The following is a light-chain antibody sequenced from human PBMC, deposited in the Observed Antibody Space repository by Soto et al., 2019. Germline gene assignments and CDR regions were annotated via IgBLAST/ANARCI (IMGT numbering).Light chain of an antibody. Sequence: QSALTQPASVSGSPGQSITISCAGTSSDVGGYNFVSWYQQHPGKVPKLMIFDVNRRPSGVSDRFSGSKSGNTASLTISGLQAEDEGDYYCCSYTSSSTHVFGSGTKVTVL. V-gene: IGLV2-14*03. J-gene: IGLJ1*01. CDR3: CSYTSSSTHV. CDR2: DVN. CDR1: SSDVGGYNF.